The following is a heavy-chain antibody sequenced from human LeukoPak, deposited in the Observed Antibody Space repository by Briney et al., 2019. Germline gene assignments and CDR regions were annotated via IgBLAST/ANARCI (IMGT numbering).Heavy chain of an antibody. CDR2: IYPGDSDT. V-gene: IGHV5-51*01. CDR3: ARHADPDYYDSSGYGFDY. D-gene: IGHD3-22*01. Sequence: GESLKISCKGSGYSFTSYWIGWVRQMPGKGLEWMGIIYPGDSDTRYSPAFQGQVTISSGKSIGTASLQWSSLKASDTAMYYCARHADPDYYDSSGYGFDYWGQGTLVTVSS. CDR1: GYSFTSYW. J-gene: IGHJ4*02.